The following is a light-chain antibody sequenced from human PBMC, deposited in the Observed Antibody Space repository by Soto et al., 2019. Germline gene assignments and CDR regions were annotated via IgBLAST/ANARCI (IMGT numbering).Light chain of an antibody. V-gene: IGLV2-8*01. CDR3: KSYAGSNTDV. CDR2: EVV. Sequence: QSALTQPPSASGSPGQSVTISCTGTKNDIGVYDFVSWYQHQPGKAPRLIIYEVVQRPSGVPDRFSGSKSGNTASLTVSGLQAADEADYFCKSYAGSNTDVFGSGTKATVL. J-gene: IGLJ1*01. CDR1: KNDIGVYDF.